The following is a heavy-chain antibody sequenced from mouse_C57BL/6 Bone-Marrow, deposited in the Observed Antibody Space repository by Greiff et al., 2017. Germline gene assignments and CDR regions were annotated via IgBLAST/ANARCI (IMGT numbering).Heavy chain of an antibody. J-gene: IGHJ1*03. Sequence: QVQLQQPGAELVKPGASVKMSCKASGYTFTSYWITWVKQRPGQGLEWIGDIYPGSGSTNYNEKFKSKATLTVDTSSSTAYMQLISLTSEDSAVYYCARPYYSNSWYFDVWGTGTTVTVSS. V-gene: IGHV1-55*01. CDR3: ARPYYSNSWYFDV. CDR2: IYPGSGST. D-gene: IGHD2-5*01. CDR1: GYTFTSYW.